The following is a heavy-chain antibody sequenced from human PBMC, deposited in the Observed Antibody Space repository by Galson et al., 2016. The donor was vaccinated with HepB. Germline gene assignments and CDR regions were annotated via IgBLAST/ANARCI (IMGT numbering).Heavy chain of an antibody. CDR3: SREMTGSYFD. D-gene: IGHD3-10*01. Sequence: SLRLSCAASGFTFNAHWMNWVRQAPGKGLEWVANIRGDGTVSYYVDSVRGRFTISGDNAKNSLYLQMNGLRVEGTAVYYCSREMTGSYFDWGQGTLVTVSS. J-gene: IGHJ4*02. CDR1: GFTFNAHW. CDR2: IRGDGTVS. V-gene: IGHV3-7*01.